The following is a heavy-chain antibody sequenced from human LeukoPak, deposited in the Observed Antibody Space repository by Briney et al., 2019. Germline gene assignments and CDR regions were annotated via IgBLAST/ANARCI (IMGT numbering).Heavy chain of an antibody. CDR1: GFTFSSYG. D-gene: IGHD3-22*01. CDR2: IWYDGSNK. V-gene: IGHV3-33*01. CDR3: ARDYYDSSGYSVFDY. Sequence: PGGSLRLSCAASGFTFSSYGMHWVRQAPGKGPEWVAVIWYDGSNKYYADSVKGRFTISRDNSKNTLYLQMNSLRAEDTAVYYCARDYYDSSGYSVFDYWGQGTLVTVSS. J-gene: IGHJ4*02.